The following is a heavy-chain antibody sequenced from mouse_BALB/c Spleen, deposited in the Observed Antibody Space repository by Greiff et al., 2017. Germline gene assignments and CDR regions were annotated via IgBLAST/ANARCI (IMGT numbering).Heavy chain of an antibody. CDR2: ISSGGSYT. CDR3: TRDKVGRYAMDY. J-gene: IGHJ4*01. D-gene: IGHD4-1*01. V-gene: IGHV5-6-4*01. CDR1: GFTFSSYT. Sequence: EVQGVESGGGLVKPGGSLKLSCAASGFTFSSYTMSWVRQTPEKRLEWVATISSGGSYTYYPDSVKGRFTISRDNAKNTLYLQMSSLKSEDTAMYYCTRDKVGRYAMDYWGQGTSVTVSS.